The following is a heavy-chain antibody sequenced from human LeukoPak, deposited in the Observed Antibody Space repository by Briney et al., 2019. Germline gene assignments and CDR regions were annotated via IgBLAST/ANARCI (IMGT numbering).Heavy chain of an antibody. D-gene: IGHD4-23*01. CDR1: GFTFDDYA. CDR2: ISWNSGSI. Sequence: PGGSLRLSCAASGFTFDDYAMHWVRQAPGKGLEWVSGISWNSGSIGYADSVKGRFTISRDNSKNTLYLQMNSLRAEDTAVYYCAREGPYGTNSGLDYGGQGTLVTVSA. CDR3: AREGPYGTNSGLDY. J-gene: IGHJ4*02. V-gene: IGHV3-9*01.